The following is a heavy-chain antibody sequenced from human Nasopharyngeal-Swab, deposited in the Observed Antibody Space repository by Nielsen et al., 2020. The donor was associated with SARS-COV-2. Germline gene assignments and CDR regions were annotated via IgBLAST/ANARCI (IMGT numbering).Heavy chain of an antibody. J-gene: IGHJ6*03. CDR3: ARGGITMVRGVIINYYYYYMDV. V-gene: IGHV1-69*01. Sequence: VRQAPGQGLEGMGGIIPIFGTANYAQKFQGRVTITADESTSTAYMELSSLRSEDTAVYYCARGGITMVRGVIINYYYYYMDVWGKGTTVTVSS. D-gene: IGHD3-10*01. CDR2: IIPIFGTA.